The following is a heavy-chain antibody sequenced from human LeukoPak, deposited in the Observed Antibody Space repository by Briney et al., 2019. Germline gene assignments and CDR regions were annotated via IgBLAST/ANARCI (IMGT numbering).Heavy chain of an antibody. CDR3: ARGGLTFVCGYWFDP. CDR2: IIPILGIA. D-gene: IGHD3-9*01. V-gene: IGHV1-69*04. Sequence: SVKVSCKASGGTFSSYAISWVRQAPGQGLEWMGRIIPILGIANYAQKFQGRVTITADKSTSTAYMELSSLRSEDTAVYYCARGGLTFVCGYWFDPWGQGTLVTVSS. CDR1: GGTFSSYA. J-gene: IGHJ5*02.